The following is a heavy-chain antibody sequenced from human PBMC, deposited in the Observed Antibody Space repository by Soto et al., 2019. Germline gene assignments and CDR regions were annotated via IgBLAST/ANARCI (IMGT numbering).Heavy chain of an antibody. Sequence: SETLSLTCAISGDSVSSNSAAWNWIRQSPSRGLEWLGRTYYRSKWYNDYAVSVKSRIIINPDTSKNQFSLQLNSVTPEDTAVYYCARDKGSIVGATMFDYWGQGTLVTVSS. CDR1: GDSVSSNSAA. D-gene: IGHD1-26*01. J-gene: IGHJ4*02. CDR3: ARDKGSIVGATMFDY. CDR2: TYYRSKWYN. V-gene: IGHV6-1*01.